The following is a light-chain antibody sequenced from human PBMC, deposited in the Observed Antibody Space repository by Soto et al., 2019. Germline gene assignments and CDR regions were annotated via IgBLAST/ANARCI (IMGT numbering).Light chain of an antibody. CDR3: QQYNKWPRT. CDR2: DAS. CDR1: QSVSSA. J-gene: IGKJ1*01. Sequence: ETVMTQSPATLSVSPGERATLSCRASQSVSSALAWYQQKPGLPPRLLIYDASTRANGIPARFSGSGSGTDFTLTISSLQSQDFAVYYCQQYNKWPRTFGQGTKVDIK. V-gene: IGKV3-15*01.